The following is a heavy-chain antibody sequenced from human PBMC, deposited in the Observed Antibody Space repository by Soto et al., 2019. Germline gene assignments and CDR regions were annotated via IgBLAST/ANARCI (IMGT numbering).Heavy chain of an antibody. CDR1: GFTFDDYA. V-gene: IGHV3-9*01. CDR3: AKDTGAIFGVVIIGAAFDI. Sequence: EVQLVESGGGLVQPGRSLRLSCAASGFTFDDYAMHWVRQAPGKGLEWVSGISWNSGSIGYADSVKGRFTISRDNAKNSLYLQMNSLRAEDTALYYCAKDTGAIFGVVIIGAAFDIWGQGTMVTVSS. CDR2: ISWNSGSI. J-gene: IGHJ3*02. D-gene: IGHD3-3*01.